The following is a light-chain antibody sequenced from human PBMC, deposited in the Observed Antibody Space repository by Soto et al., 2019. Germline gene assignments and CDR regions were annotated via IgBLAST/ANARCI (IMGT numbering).Light chain of an antibody. CDR3: QQYGSSPLT. V-gene: IGKV3-20*01. Sequence: EIVLTQSPGTLSLSPGERATLSCRASQSLSSTYLAWYQQKPGQAPRVLIYGASSRATGIPDRFSGSGSGTDFTLTITRLEPEDFAIYYCQQYGSSPLTFGAGTRVEIK. CDR1: QSLSSTY. CDR2: GAS. J-gene: IGKJ4*01.